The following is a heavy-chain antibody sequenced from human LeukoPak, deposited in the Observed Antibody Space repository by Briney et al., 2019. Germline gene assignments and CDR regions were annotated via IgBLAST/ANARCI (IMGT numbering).Heavy chain of an antibody. D-gene: IGHD2-2*01. CDR3: GRSAAAFLDH. J-gene: IGHJ4*02. Sequence: PGGSLRLSCAASGFTFSDYGVHWVRQSPGKGLEWVAMISYDGSHIYYLDSVEGRFTVSRDNSKNTLHLQLNTLRADDTAIYFCGRSAAAFLDHWGQGTLVTVSS. CDR1: GFTFSDYG. CDR2: ISYDGSHI. V-gene: IGHV3-30*03.